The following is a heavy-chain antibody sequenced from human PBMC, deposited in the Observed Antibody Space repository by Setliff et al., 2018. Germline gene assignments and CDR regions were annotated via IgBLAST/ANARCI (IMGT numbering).Heavy chain of an antibody. J-gene: IGHJ3*02. CDR3: ARGRMRGSCSGPSCTYDPFDI. V-gene: IGHV1-8*03. CDR2: MDPNSGNT. Sequence: ASVKVSCKASGYTFMSYDINWVRQATGQGLEWVGWMDPNSGNTAYGRKFQDRVTITRNTSISTAYMELSSLRSEDTAVYYCARGRMRGSCSGPSCTYDPFDIWGQGTPVTVS. D-gene: IGHD2-2*01. CDR1: GYTFMSYD.